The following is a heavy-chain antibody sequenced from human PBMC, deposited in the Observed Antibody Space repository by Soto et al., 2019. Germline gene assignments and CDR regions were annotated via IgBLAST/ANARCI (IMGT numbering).Heavy chain of an antibody. D-gene: IGHD6-6*01. V-gene: IGHV4-34*01. CDR1: GGSFSGYY. CDR2: IDHSGST. CDR3: ARTEYSYYYRMDV. J-gene: IGHJ6*02. Sequence: SETLSLTCAVYGGSFSGYYWSWIRQPPGKGLEWIGEIDHSGSTNYNPSLKSRVTISVDTSKNQFSLKLSSVTAADTAVYYCARTEYSYYYRMDVWGQGTTVTVSS.